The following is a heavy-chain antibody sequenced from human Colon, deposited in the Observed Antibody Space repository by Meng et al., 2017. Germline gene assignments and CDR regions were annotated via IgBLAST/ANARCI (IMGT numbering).Heavy chain of an antibody. J-gene: IGHJ4*02. CDR1: GASVSDTNYA. D-gene: IGHD7-27*01. V-gene: IGHV4-61*01. CDR2: GST. CDR3: ARDNWGSLDY. Sequence: QVQPRGPGPGLVRPAETLSLPCTVSGASVSDTNYAWSWIRQPPGKELEWIGYGSTNHNPSLKSRVTISVDTSKNQFSLTLNSVTAADTAVYYCARDNWGSLDYWGQGTLVTVSS.